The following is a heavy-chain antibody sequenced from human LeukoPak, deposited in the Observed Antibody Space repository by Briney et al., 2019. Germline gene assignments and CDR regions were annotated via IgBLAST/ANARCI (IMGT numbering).Heavy chain of an antibody. CDR1: GFTFSSYE. CDR2: ISSSGSTI. D-gene: IGHD3/OR15-3a*01. CDR3: ARVSSSGLGFDY. J-gene: IGHJ4*02. V-gene: IGHV3-48*03. Sequence: PGGSLRLSCAASGFTFSSYEMNWVRQAPGKGLEWVSYISSSGSTIYYADSVKGRFTISRDNAKNSLYLQMNSLRAEDTAVYYCARVSSSGLGFDYWGQGTLVTVSS.